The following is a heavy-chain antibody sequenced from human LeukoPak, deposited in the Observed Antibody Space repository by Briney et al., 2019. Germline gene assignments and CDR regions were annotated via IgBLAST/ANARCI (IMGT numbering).Heavy chain of an antibody. V-gene: IGHV1-8*02. D-gene: IGHD3-22*01. J-gene: IGHJ6*02. CDR3: ARVRGSGYWAGYYYYGMDV. CDR1: GGTFSSYA. CDR2: MNPNSGNT. Sequence: ASVKVSCKASGGTFSSYAISWVRQAPGQGLEWMGGMNPNSGNTGYAQKFQGRVTMTRNTSISTAYMELSSLRSEDTAVYYCARVRGSGYWAGYYYYGMDVWGQGTTVTVSS.